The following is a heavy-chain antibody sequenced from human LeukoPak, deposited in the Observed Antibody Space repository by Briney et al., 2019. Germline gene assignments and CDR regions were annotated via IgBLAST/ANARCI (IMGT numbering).Heavy chain of an antibody. Sequence: PSETLSLTCTVSGGSVSSGSYYWSWIRQPPGKGLEWIGYIYYSGSTNYNPSLKSRVTISVDTSKNQFSLKLSSVTAADTAVYYCARETNVATVTHGYNRFDPWGQGTLVTVSS. D-gene: IGHD4-17*01. CDR1: GGSVSSGSYY. J-gene: IGHJ5*02. CDR3: ARETNVATVTHGYNRFDP. CDR2: IYYSGST. V-gene: IGHV4-61*01.